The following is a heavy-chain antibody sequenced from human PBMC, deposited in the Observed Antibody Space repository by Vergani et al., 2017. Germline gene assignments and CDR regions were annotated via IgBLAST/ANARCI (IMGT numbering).Heavy chain of an antibody. CDR1: GFTFSSYG. J-gene: IGHJ4*02. Sequence: VQLVESGGVVVQPGRSLRLSCAASGFTFSSYGMHWVRQAPGKGLEWVAVISYDGSNKYYADSVKGRFTISRDNSKNTLYLQMNSLRAEDTAVYYCAKENWGLGLGYWGQGTLVTVSS. V-gene: IGHV3-30*18. CDR3: AKENWGLGLGY. CDR2: ISYDGSNK. D-gene: IGHD7-27*01.